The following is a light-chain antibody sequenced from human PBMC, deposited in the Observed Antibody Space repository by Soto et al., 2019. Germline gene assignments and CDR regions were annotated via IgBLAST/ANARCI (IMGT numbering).Light chain of an antibody. Sequence: EIVLTQSPATLSLSPGERVSLSCGASQCVSGKNLAWYQQKPGQPPRLLIYSSSVRASGVPDRFRGSGSGTDFTLTSTRLEPEDVAVYYCQQDGTWITFGQGTRLETK. CDR2: SSS. CDR1: QCVSGKN. V-gene: IGKV3-20*01. CDR3: QQDGTWIT. J-gene: IGKJ5*01.